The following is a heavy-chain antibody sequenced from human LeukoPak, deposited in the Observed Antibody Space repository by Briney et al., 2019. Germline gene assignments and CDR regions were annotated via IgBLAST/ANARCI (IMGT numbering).Heavy chain of an antibody. D-gene: IGHD3-22*01. V-gene: IGHV1-2*02. Sequence: ASVKVSCKASGCTFTGYYMHWVRQAPGQGLEWMGWINPNSGGTNYAQKFQGRVTMTRDTSISTAYMELSRLRSDDTAVYYCARISYYYDSSGPLGYWGQGTLVTVSS. CDR3: ARISYYYDSSGPLGY. CDR1: GCTFTGYY. CDR2: INPNSGGT. J-gene: IGHJ4*02.